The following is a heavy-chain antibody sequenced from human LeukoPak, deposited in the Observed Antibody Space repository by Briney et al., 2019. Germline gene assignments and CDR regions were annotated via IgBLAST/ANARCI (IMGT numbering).Heavy chain of an antibody. V-gene: IGHV3-30*18. J-gene: IGHJ4*02. CDR3: AKVPGSGWYSFDD. CDR2: ISYDENK. D-gene: IGHD6-19*01. Sequence: GGSLRLSCAASGFTFSTYVMHWVRQAPGKGLEWVAVISYDENKYYADSVKGRFTISRDNSKNTLYLQMNGLRTEDTAVYYCAKVPGSGWYSFDDWGQGTLVTVSS. CDR1: GFTFSTYV.